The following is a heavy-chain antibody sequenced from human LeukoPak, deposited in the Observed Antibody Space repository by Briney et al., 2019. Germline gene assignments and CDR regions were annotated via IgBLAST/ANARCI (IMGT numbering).Heavy chain of an antibody. CDR1: GGSINIGGYY. CDR3: ARGDKYYYGSESPPYGMDV. V-gene: IGHV4-61*08. D-gene: IGHD3-10*01. CDR2: IYYSGSS. Sequence: PSQTLSLTCSVSGGSINIGGYYWSWIRQPPGKGLEWIGYIYYSGSSNHNPSLKSRVTISVDTSKNQFSLKLSSVTAADTAVYYCARGDKYYYGSESPPYGMDVWGQGTTVTVSS. J-gene: IGHJ6*02.